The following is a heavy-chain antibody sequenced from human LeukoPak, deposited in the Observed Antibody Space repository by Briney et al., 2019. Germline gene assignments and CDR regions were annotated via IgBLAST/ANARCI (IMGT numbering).Heavy chain of an antibody. Sequence: AGGSLRLSCAASGFTFNSYALSWVRQAPGKGLEWVSAISDGGGSTHYADSVKGRFTISRDNSKNTVYLQMNSLRVEDTAVYYCAKDLDGYGGLRGDAFDIWGQGTMVIVSS. CDR1: GFTFNSYA. D-gene: IGHD5-24*01. J-gene: IGHJ3*02. CDR2: ISDGGGST. CDR3: AKDLDGYGGLRGDAFDI. V-gene: IGHV3-23*01.